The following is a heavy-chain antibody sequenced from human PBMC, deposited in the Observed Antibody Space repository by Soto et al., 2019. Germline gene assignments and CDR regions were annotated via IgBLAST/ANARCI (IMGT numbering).Heavy chain of an antibody. Sequence: PSETLSLTCTVSGGSISSYYWSWIRQPPGKGLEWIGYIYYSGSTNYNPSLKSRVTISVDTSKNQFSLKLSSVTAADTAVYYCARDHYDFWSGLRGYYYMDVWGKGTTVTSP. D-gene: IGHD3-3*01. J-gene: IGHJ6*03. V-gene: IGHV4-59*01. CDR3: ARDHYDFWSGLRGYYYMDV. CDR2: IYYSGST. CDR1: GGSISSYY.